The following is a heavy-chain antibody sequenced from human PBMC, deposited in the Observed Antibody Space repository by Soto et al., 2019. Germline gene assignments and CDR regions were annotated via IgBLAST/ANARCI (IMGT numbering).Heavy chain of an antibody. CDR1: GGSVSSGSYY. CDR2: IYYSGST. Sequence: PSEILSLTCTVSGGSVSSGSYYWSWIRQPPGKGLEWIGYIYYSGSTNYNPSLKSRVTISVDTSKNQFSLKLSSVTAADTAVYYCARYQAKMGELSPIDYWGQGTLVTVSS. J-gene: IGHJ4*02. D-gene: IGHD3-16*02. CDR3: ARYQAKMGELSPIDY. V-gene: IGHV4-61*01.